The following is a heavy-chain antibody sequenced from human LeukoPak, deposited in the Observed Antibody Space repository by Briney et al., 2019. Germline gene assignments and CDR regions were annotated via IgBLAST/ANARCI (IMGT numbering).Heavy chain of an antibody. CDR3: ARWANGIDY. V-gene: IGHV3-7*01. CDR1: GFTFSGYW. CDR2: INQNGTST. Sequence: GGSLRLSCAASGFTFSGYWMSWVRQAPGKGLEWVANINQNGTSTFHADSVRGRFTISRDNAKNLQYLQMNGLRVEDTAVYYCARWANGIDYWGQGALVTVSS. J-gene: IGHJ4*02.